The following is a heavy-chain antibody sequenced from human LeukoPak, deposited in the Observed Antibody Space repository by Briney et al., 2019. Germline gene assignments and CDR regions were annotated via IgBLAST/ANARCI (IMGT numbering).Heavy chain of an antibody. CDR3: ARGSYSVDY. D-gene: IGHD1-26*01. Sequence: SETLSLTCTVSGGSISSYYWSWIRQPPGKGLEWIGYIYYSGSTNYNPSLKSRVTISVDRSKNQISLKLSAVTAADTAVYYCARGSYSVDYWGQGTLVTVSS. CDR1: GGSISSYY. J-gene: IGHJ4*02. CDR2: IYYSGST. V-gene: IGHV4-59*01.